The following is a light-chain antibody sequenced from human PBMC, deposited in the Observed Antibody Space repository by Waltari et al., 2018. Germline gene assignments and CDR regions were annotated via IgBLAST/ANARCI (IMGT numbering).Light chain of an antibody. CDR1: QRISSY. CDR2: SAS. V-gene: IGKV1-39*01. Sequence: DIQMTQSPSSLSASVGDRVTITCRASQRISSYLNWYQQKPGKAPKPLIYSASSLQSGVPSRFSGSGSGTDFTLTISSLQPEDFATYYCQQTYSAPPWTFGQGTKVEIK. CDR3: QQTYSAPPWT. J-gene: IGKJ1*01.